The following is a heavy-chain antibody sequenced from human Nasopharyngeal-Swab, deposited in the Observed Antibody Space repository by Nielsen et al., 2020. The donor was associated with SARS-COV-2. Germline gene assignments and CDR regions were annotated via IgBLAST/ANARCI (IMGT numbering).Heavy chain of an antibody. V-gene: IGHV3-74*01. CDR2: LNSDGSST. Sequence: GGSLRLSCTASGFTFSSFWMHWVRQAPGKGLVWVSRLNSDGSSTSYADSVQGRFTISRDNSKNTLYLQMNSLRAEDTAVYYCARDYGSMIYYMDVWGKGTTVTVSS. CDR1: GFTFSSFW. J-gene: IGHJ6*03. D-gene: IGHD4-17*01. CDR3: ARDYGSMIYYMDV.